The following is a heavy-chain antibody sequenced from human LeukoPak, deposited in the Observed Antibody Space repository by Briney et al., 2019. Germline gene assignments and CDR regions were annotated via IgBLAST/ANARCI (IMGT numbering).Heavy chain of an antibody. V-gene: IGHV3-30*02. CDR1: GFTFSTHD. Sequence: GGSLRLSCGASGFTFSTHDMHWVRQAPGKGLEWGEFIRYDGSHEYYADSVKGRFTISRDNSKNTLYLQMNSVRSEDTALYYCAKPSGSGVDYWGQGTRVTVSS. CDR2: IRYDGSHE. D-gene: IGHD1-26*01. CDR3: AKPSGSGVDY. J-gene: IGHJ4*01.